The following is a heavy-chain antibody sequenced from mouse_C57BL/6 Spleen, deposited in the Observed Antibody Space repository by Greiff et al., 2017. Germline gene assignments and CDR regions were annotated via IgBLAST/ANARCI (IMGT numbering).Heavy chain of an antibody. CDR1: GFTFSDAW. CDR3: TRCYDGFHYAMDY. J-gene: IGHJ4*01. Sequence: EVQVEESGGGLVQPGGSMKLSCAASGFTFSDAWMAWVRQSPEKGLEWVAEIRNNANNHGTYYAESVKRRFTISRDDSKSSVYLQMNSLRAEDTGMYYCTRCYDGFHYAMDYWGQGTSVTVSS. D-gene: IGHD2-3*01. CDR2: IRNNANNHGT. V-gene: IGHV6-6*01.